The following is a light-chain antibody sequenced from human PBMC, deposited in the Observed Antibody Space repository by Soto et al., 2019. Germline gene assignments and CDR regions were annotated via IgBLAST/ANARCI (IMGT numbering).Light chain of an antibody. CDR3: LNYIVYPLF. V-gene: IGKV1-5*03. J-gene: IGKJ4*01. Sequence: DIQMTQSPSTLSASVGDRVTITCRARQNINRWLAWYQQRPGKAPNLLIHKASTLEVGVPSRFSGSASGTEFTLTISSLQPDDFAVYFCLNYIVYPLFLGGGTKG. CDR1: QNINRW. CDR2: KAS.